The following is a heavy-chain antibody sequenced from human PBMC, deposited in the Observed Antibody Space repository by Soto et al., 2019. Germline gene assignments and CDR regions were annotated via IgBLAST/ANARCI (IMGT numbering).Heavy chain of an antibody. D-gene: IGHD3-16*01. J-gene: IGHJ6*02. CDR2: ISGSGGST. V-gene: IGHV3-23*01. CDR3: AKGDYAAYYSDYGRDV. Sequence: EVQLLESGGGLVQPGGSLRLSCAASGFTFSSYAMSWVRQAPGKGLEWVSAISGSGGSTYYADSVKGRFTISRDNSKNTLDLQMNSLRADDTAVYYCAKGDYAAYYSDYGRDVWGQGTTVTVSS. CDR1: GFTFSSYA.